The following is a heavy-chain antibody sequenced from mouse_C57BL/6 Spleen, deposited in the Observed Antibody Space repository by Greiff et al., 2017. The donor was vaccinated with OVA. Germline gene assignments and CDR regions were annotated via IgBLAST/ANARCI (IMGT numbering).Heavy chain of an antibody. CDR2: IDPETGGT. J-gene: IGHJ4*01. V-gene: IGHV1-15*01. CDR3: TRSNYYGSSRDY. CDR1: GYTFTDYE. Sequence: VQLQQSGAELVRPGASVTLSCKASGYTFTDYEMHWVKQTPVHGLEWIGAIDPETGGTAYNQKFKGKAILTADKSSSTAYMELRSLTSEDSAVYYCTRSNYYGSSRDYWGQGTSVTVSS. D-gene: IGHD1-1*01.